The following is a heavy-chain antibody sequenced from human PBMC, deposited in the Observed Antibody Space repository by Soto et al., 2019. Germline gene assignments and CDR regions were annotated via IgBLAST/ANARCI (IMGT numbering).Heavy chain of an antibody. CDR2: IKQDGSEK. J-gene: IGHJ4*02. CDR1: GFTFSSYW. V-gene: IGHV3-7*01. Sequence: GGSLRLSCAASGFTFSSYWISWVRQAPGKGLEWVANIKQDGSEKYYVDSVKGRFTISRDNAKNSLYLQMNSLRAEDTAVYYCARSSSGNAVTQRFDYWGQGTLVTVSS. CDR3: ARSSSGNAVTQRFDY. D-gene: IGHD4-17*01.